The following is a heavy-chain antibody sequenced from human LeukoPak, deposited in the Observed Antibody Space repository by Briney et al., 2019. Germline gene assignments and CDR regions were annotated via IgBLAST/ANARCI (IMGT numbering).Heavy chain of an antibody. CDR2: ISYDGSNK. D-gene: IGHD3-16*01. J-gene: IGHJ4*02. CDR1: GFTFSSYG. V-gene: IGHV3-30*18. Sequence: PGRSLRLSCAASGFTFSSYGMHWVRQAPGKGLEWVAVISYDGSNKYYADSVKGRFTISRDNSKNTLYLQMNSLRAEDTAVYYCAKVRWGSDNALDSWGQGTLVTASS. CDR3: AKVRWGSDNALDS.